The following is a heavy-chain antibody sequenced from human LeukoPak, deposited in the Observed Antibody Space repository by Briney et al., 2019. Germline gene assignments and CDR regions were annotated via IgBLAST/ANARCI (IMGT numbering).Heavy chain of an antibody. Sequence: PGGSLTLSCAASGFTFSNYSMSWVRQPPGKGLEWVSSVGGSGVITYYAGSVKGRFTISRDNSKNTLYLQMNSLRAEDTAVFYCAEVSTYYCEGSGSNYFDSWGQGTLVTVSS. CDR1: GFTFSNYS. CDR2: VGGSGVIT. D-gene: IGHD3-22*01. V-gene: IGHV3-23*01. CDR3: AEVSTYYCEGSGSNYFDS. J-gene: IGHJ4*02.